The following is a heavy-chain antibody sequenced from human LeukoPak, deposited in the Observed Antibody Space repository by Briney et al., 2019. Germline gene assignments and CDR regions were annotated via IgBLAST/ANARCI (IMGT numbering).Heavy chain of an antibody. J-gene: IGHJ3*02. CDR1: GGSISGDY. V-gene: IGHV4-59*01. CDR3: ARGRFAIPPAGTGLGI. CDR2: IHSSGST. Sequence: PSETLSLTCTVSGGSISGDYWSWIRQSPGKGLEWIAYIHSSGSTSYNPSLKSRVTISVDTSKNEFSLKLTSVNAADTAVYYCARGRFAIPPAGTGLGIWGQGTMVTVSS. D-gene: IGHD6-13*01.